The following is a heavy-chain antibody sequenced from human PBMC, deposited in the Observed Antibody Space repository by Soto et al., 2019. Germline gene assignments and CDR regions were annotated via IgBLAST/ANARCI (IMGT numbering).Heavy chain of an antibody. CDR3: ACIQLWAGGIVDY. D-gene: IGHD5-18*01. J-gene: IGHJ4*02. Sequence: GGSLRLSCAASGFTFSSYAMHWVRQAPGKGLEWVAVISYDGSNKYYADSVKGRFTISRDNSKNTLYLQMNSLRAEDTAVYYCACIQLWAGGIVDYWGQGTLVTVSS. CDR2: ISYDGSNK. V-gene: IGHV3-30-3*01. CDR1: GFTFSSYA.